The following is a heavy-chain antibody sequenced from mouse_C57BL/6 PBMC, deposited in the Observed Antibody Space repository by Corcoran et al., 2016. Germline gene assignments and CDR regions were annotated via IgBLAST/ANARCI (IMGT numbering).Heavy chain of an antibody. Sequence: QVQLKQSGAELVRPGASVKLSCKASGYTFTDYYINWVKQRPGQGLEWIAMIYPGSGNTYYNEKFKGKATLTAEKSSSTAYMQLSSLTSEDSAVYFCARSATGYAMDYWGQGTSVTVSS. CDR2: IYPGSGNT. J-gene: IGHJ4*01. D-gene: IGHD1-2*01. CDR1: GYTFTDYY. V-gene: IGHV1-76*01. CDR3: ARSATGYAMDY.